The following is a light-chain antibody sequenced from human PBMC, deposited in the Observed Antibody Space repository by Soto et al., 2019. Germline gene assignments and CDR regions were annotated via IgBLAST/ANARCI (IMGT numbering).Light chain of an antibody. CDR3: QQYNSYSTERT. J-gene: IGKJ1*01. CDR1: QSISSW. CDR2: DAS. V-gene: IGKV1-5*01. Sequence: DIQMTQSPSSLSTNVLDIVTITCRSIQSISSWLAWYQQKPGKAPKLLIYDASSLESGVPSRFSGSGSGTEFTLTISSLQPDDFATYYCQQYNSYSTERTFGQGTKVDIK.